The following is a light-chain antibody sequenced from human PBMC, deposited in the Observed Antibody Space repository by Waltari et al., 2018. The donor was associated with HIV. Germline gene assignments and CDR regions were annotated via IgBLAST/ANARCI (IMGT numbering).Light chain of an antibody. V-gene: IGKV1-33*01. Sequence: DIHMTQSPSSLSASVGAKITIPFQASQAIANHLAWYRQKPGGAPELLLYDASNLESAVPSRCTGRATGTTFSLTITALQPEDSATYVCQQFASLPLTFGPGTTVDIK. J-gene: IGKJ3*01. CDR1: QAIANH. CDR3: QQFASLPLT. CDR2: DAS.